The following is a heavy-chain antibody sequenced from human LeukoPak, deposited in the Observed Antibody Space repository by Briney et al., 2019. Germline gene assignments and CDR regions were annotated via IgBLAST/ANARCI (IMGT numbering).Heavy chain of an antibody. J-gene: IGHJ4*02. CDR2: ISSSSSYI. V-gene: IGHV3-21*06. CDR3: ARSYYDSSGYQTYDY. D-gene: IGHD3-22*01. Sequence: GGSLRLACAASGFTFREYIMKWVRQAPGKGLEWVSYISSSSSYIYYADSVKGRFTVSRDSDTNSLFLQMNSLRAEDTAVYYCARSYYDSSGYQTYDYWGQGTLVTVSS. CDR1: GFTFREYI.